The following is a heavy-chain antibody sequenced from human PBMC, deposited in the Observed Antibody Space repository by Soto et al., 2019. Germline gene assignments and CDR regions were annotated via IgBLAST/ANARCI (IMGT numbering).Heavy chain of an antibody. CDR1: GFTFSSYS. CDR2: ISSSSSTI. Sequence: GGSLRLSCAASGFTFSSYSMNWVRQAPGKGLEWVSYISSSSSTIYYADSVKGRFTISRDNAKNSLYLQMNSLRAEDTAVYYCARYWITIFGVVRTGAFDIWGQGTMVTVS. CDR3: ARYWITIFGVVRTGAFDI. V-gene: IGHV3-48*01. J-gene: IGHJ3*02. D-gene: IGHD3-3*01.